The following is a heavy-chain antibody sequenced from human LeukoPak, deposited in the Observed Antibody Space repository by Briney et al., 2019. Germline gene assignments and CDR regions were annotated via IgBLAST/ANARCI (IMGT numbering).Heavy chain of an antibody. CDR2: ISGSGGST. CDR3: AKARYYDSSGLGQH. V-gene: IGHV3-23*01. CDR1: GFTFSSYA. D-gene: IGHD3-22*01. J-gene: IGHJ1*01. Sequence: GGSLRLSCAASGFTFSSYAMSWFRQAPGKGLEWVSAISGSGGSTYYADSVEGRFTISRDNSKNTLYLQMNSLRAEDTAVYYCAKARYYDSSGLGQHWGQGTLVTVSS.